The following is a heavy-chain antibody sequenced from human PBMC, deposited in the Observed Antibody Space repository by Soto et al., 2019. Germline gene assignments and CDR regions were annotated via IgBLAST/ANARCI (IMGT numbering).Heavy chain of an antibody. D-gene: IGHD2-21*02. Sequence: PGGSLRLSCAASGFTFSSYSMNWVRQAPGKGLEWVSYISSSSSTIYYADSVKGRFTISRDNAKNSLYLQMNSLRDEDTAVYYCARDDFYGGNYPYYYGMDVWGQGTTVTVSS. CDR1: GFTFSSYS. CDR3: ARDDFYGGNYPYYYGMDV. V-gene: IGHV3-48*02. CDR2: ISSSSSTI. J-gene: IGHJ6*02.